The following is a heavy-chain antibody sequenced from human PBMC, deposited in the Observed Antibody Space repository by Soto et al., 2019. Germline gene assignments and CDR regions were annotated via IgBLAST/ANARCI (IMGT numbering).Heavy chain of an antibody. CDR2: INPGNGDT. V-gene: IGHV1-3*01. Sequence: GASVKVSCKMSGYMFSDFALHWVRQAPGQRLEWMGWINPGNGDTKYSQKFQGRLTLSLDTSASTAYLDLSSLGSEDTAVYFCARDRWIITSLMDVWGKRTTVTVSS. CDR1: GYMFSDFA. J-gene: IGHJ6*03. CDR3: ARDRWIITSLMDV. D-gene: IGHD5-12*01.